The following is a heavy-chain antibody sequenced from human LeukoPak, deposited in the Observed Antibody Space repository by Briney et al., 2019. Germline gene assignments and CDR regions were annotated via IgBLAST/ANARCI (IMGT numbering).Heavy chain of an antibody. D-gene: IGHD4-17*01. CDR1: GYTFTSYD. J-gene: IGHJ6*02. Sequence: ASVKVSCKASGYTFTSYDINWVRQATGQGLEWMGWMNPNSGNTGYAQKFQGRVTMTRNTSIGTAYMELSSLRSEDTAVYYCARDYGDYDRYYYYGMDVWGQGPTVTVSS. CDR3: ARDYGDYDRYYYYGMDV. V-gene: IGHV1-8*01. CDR2: MNPNSGNT.